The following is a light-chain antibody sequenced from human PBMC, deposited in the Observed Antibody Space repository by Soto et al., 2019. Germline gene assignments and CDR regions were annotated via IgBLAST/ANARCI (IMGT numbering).Light chain of an antibody. CDR3: SSYTTSSPHVV. J-gene: IGLJ2*01. CDR2: DVS. Sequence: QSALTQPASVSGSPGQSITISCTGTSSDVGGYNYVSCYQQHPGKAPKLMIYDVSNRPSGVSNRFSGSKSGNTASLTISGLQAEDEADYYCSSYTTSSPHVVFGGGTQLTVL. CDR1: SSDVGGYNY. V-gene: IGLV2-14*01.